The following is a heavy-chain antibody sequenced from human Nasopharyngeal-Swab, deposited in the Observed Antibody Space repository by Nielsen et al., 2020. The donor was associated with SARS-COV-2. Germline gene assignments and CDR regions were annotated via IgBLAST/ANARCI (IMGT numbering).Heavy chain of an antibody. CDR2: IYTSGST. CDR1: GGSISSYY. V-gene: IGHV4-4*07. J-gene: IGHJ4*02. CDR3: ARDRVDDYYDSSGQVYYFDY. D-gene: IGHD3-22*01. Sequence: SETLSLTCTVSGGSISSYYWSWIRQPAGKGLEWIGRIYTSGSTNYNPSLKSRVTMSVDTSKNQFSLKLSSVTAADTAVYYRARDRVDDYYDSSGQVYYFDYWGQGTLVTVSS.